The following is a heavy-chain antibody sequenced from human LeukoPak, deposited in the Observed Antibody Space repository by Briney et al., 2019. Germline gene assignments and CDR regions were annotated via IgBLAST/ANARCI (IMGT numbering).Heavy chain of an antibody. CDR3: VRDFRSADY. Sequence: GGSLRLSCAASGFIFSTYCMHWVRQAPGKGPMWVSRICPDGTVTNYADSVKARFSISRDNARNTVYLQMNSLRAEDTAVYYCVRDFRSADYWGQGTPVTVSS. V-gene: IGHV3-74*01. CDR1: GFIFSTYC. CDR2: ICPDGTVT. J-gene: IGHJ4*02.